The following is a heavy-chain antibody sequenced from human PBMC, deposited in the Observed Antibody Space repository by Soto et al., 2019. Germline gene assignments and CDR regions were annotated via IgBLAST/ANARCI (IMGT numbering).Heavy chain of an antibody. CDR2: IFHSDSDT. CDR1: GYRFTSYW. V-gene: IGHV5-51*01. D-gene: IGHD3-22*01. CDR3: ARKDKSGYFNWFDP. Sequence: AGESLKISCRTTGYRFTSYWIAWVRQMPGKGLEWMGIIFHSDSDTRYSPSFQGQVTISADRSTSTVFLQWASLKASDTAVYFCARKDKSGYFNWFDPWGQGTLVTVSS. J-gene: IGHJ5*02.